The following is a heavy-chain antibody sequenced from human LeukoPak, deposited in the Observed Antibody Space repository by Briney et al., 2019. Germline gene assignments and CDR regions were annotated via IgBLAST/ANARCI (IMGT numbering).Heavy chain of an antibody. V-gene: IGHV4-39*07. CDR3: ARDYQGGYGDKTVDY. Sequence: PSETLSLTCTVSGGSISSSSYYWGWIRQPPGKWLGWVGSIYYSGSTYYNPSLKSRVTISVDTSKNQSSLKLSSVTAADTAVYYCARDYQGGYGDKTVDYWGQGTLVTVSS. D-gene: IGHD5-18*01. J-gene: IGHJ4*02. CDR2: IYYSGST. CDR1: GGSISSSSYY.